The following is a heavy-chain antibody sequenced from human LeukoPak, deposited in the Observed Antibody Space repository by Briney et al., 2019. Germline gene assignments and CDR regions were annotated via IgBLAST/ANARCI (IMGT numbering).Heavy chain of an antibody. J-gene: IGHJ4*02. Sequence: PSQTLSLTCAVSGGSISSGGYSWSWIRQPPGKGLEWIGYIYHSGSTYYNPSLKSRVTISVDTSKNQFSLKLSSVTAADTAVYYCARHMPMRDSSSFTYYFDYWGQGTLVTVSS. CDR3: ARHMPMRDSSSFTYYFDY. CDR2: IYHSGST. CDR1: GGSISSGGYS. V-gene: IGHV4-30-2*01. D-gene: IGHD6-13*01.